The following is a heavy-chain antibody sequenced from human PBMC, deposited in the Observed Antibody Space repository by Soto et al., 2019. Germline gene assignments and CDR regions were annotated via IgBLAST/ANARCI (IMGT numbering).Heavy chain of an antibody. Sequence: ASVKVSCKASGYTFTSYGISWVRQAPGQGLEWMGRISAYNGNTNYAQKLQGRVTMTTDTSTSTAYMELRSLRSDDTAVYYCASYLTPTPFYSNYGTYYYYMDVWGKGTTVTVSS. V-gene: IGHV1-18*01. D-gene: IGHD4-4*01. J-gene: IGHJ6*03. CDR2: ISAYNGNT. CDR1: GYTFTSYG. CDR3: ASYLTPTPFYSNYGTYYYYMDV.